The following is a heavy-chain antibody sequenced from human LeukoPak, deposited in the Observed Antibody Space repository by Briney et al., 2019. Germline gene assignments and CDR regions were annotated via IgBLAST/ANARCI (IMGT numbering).Heavy chain of an antibody. CDR3: ARGDGDYGWFDP. D-gene: IGHD4-17*01. Sequence: SETLSLTCAVYGGSFSGYYWSWTRQPPGKGLEWIGEINHSGSTNYNPSLKSRVTISVDTSKNHFSLKLSSVTAADTAVYYCARGDGDYGWFDPWGQGTLVTVSS. CDR1: GGSFSGYY. V-gene: IGHV4-34*01. J-gene: IGHJ5*02. CDR2: INHSGST.